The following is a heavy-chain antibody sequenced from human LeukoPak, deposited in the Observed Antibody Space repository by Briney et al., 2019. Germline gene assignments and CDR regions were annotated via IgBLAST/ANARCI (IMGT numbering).Heavy chain of an antibody. D-gene: IGHD1-1*01. CDR1: GGSISSSSYY. V-gene: IGHV4-39*01. CDR2: IYYSGTT. Sequence: SETLSLTCTVSGGSISSSSYYWGWIRQPPGKGLGWIGSIYYSGTTYYNPSRKSRVTISVDTAKNQFSLELSSVTAADTAVYYCARHTSHTIGTGDFDYWGQGTLVTVSS. CDR3: ARHTSHTIGTGDFDY. J-gene: IGHJ4*02.